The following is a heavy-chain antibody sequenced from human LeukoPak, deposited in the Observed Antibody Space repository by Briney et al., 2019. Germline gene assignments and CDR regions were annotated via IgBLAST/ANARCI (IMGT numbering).Heavy chain of an antibody. V-gene: IGHV4-61*02. CDR2: IYTSGST. Sequence: SETLSLTCTVSGGSISSGSYYWSWIRQPAGKGLEWIGRIYTSGSTNYNPSLKSRVTISVDTSKNQFSLKLSSVTAADTAVYYCAGNVLRYFDWAVWGQGTTVTVSS. D-gene: IGHD3-9*01. CDR1: GGSISSGSYY. CDR3: AGNVLRYFDWAV. J-gene: IGHJ6*02.